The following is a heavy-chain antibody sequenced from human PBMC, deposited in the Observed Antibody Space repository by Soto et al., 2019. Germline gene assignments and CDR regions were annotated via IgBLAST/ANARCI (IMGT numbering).Heavy chain of an antibody. Sequence: SETLSLTCAASGGSISSSNWWSWVRQPPGKGLEWIGEIYHSGSTNYNPSLKSRVTISVDKSKNQFSLKLSSVTAADTAVYYCARDGTDYSNYVFDYWGQGTLVTVSS. CDR3: ARDGTDYSNYVFDY. J-gene: IGHJ4*02. CDR2: IYHSGST. CDR1: GGSISSSNW. D-gene: IGHD4-4*01. V-gene: IGHV4-4*02.